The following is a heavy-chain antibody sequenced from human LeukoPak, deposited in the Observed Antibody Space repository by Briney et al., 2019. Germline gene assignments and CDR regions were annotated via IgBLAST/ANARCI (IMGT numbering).Heavy chain of an antibody. D-gene: IGHD6-19*01. J-gene: IGHJ4*02. CDR2: ISAYNGNT. Sequence: ASVKVSCKASGYTFTSYGISWLRQAPGQGLEWMGWISAYNGNTNYAQKLQGRVTMTTDTSTSTAYMELRSLRSDDTAVYYCAYSSGKEGKFDYWGQGTLVTVSS. CDR3: AYSSGKEGKFDY. V-gene: IGHV1-18*01. CDR1: GYTFTSYG.